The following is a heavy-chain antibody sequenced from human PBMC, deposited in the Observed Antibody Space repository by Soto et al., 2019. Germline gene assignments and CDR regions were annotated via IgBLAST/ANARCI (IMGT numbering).Heavy chain of an antibody. D-gene: IGHD1-1*01. V-gene: IGHV3-23*01. CDR1: GFSFSTYG. J-gene: IGHJ5*02. Sequence: EVQLLESGGGLVQPGGSLRLSCAVSGFSFSTYGVTWVRQAPGKGLEWVCGVSGGSGGTHYADSVRGRVTITGDDSKNTVYLQMHSLRVEDTAVYYCAKWNGYGDLWGQGTLVTVSS. CDR2: VSGGSGGT. CDR3: AKWNGYGDL.